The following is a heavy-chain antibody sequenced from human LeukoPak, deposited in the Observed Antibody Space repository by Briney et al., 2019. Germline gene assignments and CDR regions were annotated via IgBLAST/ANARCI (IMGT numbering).Heavy chain of an antibody. Sequence: KTSETLSLTCTVSGGSISRGGYYWSWIRQHPGKGLEWIGYIYYSGSTYYNPSLKSRVTISVDTSKNHFSLKLSSVTSADTAVYYCSRAEDSSSYYYLSRAPYYYYGMDVWGQGTTVTVSS. D-gene: IGHD3-22*01. CDR1: GGSISRGGYY. CDR3: SRAEDSSSYYYLSRAPYYYYGMDV. V-gene: IGHV4-31*03. CDR2: IYYSGST. J-gene: IGHJ6*02.